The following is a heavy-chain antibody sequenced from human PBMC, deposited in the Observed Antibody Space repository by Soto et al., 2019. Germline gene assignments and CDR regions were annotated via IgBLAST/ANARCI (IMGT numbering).Heavy chain of an antibody. CDR3: ARGPSYDFWSGYRKFDY. CDR1: GFTFSSYA. J-gene: IGHJ4*02. CDR2: ISYDGSNK. Sequence: GGSLRLSCAASGFTFSSYAMHWVRQAPGKGLEWVAVISYDGSNKYYADSVKGRFTISRDNSKNTLYLQMNSLRAEDTAVYYCARGPSYDFWSGYRKFDYWGQGTLVTVSA. D-gene: IGHD3-3*01. V-gene: IGHV3-30-3*01.